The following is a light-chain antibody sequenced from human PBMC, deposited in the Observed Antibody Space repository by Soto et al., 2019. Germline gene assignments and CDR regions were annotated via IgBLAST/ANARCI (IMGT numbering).Light chain of an antibody. CDR1: QRITNS. V-gene: IGKV1-39*01. Sequence: DIQMTQSPSSLSASVGDRVTIPCRASQRITNSLNWYQQKPGRAPNLLIYAASSLQRGAPSRFSGSGSGTDFTLTISSLQHDDFDTYYCQQTYSPPFTLGPGTKVDIK. J-gene: IGKJ3*01. CDR2: AAS. CDR3: QQTYSPPFT.